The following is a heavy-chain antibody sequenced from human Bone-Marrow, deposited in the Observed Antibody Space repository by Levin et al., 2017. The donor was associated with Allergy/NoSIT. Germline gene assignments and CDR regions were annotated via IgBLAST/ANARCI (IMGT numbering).Heavy chain of an antibody. Sequence: LSLTCAASGFDFSNYAMNWVRQAPGKGLEWVSGIYGSADTTRYADSVRGRFTISRDRSKNTLYLQMNSLRTEDTAIYYCAKDIQPDSGWDLDYWGQGTLVTVSS. D-gene: IGHD6-19*01. CDR3: AKDIQPDSGWDLDY. CDR1: GFDFSNYA. V-gene: IGHV3-23*01. J-gene: IGHJ4*02. CDR2: IYGSADTT.